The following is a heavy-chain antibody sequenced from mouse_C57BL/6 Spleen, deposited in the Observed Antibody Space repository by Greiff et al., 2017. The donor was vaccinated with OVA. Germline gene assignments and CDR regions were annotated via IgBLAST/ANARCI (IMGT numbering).Heavy chain of an antibody. D-gene: IGHD2-4*01. Sequence: EVKLVESGEGLVKPGGSLKLSCAASGFTFSSYAMSWVRQTPEKRPEWVAYISSGGDYIYYADTVKGRFTISRDNARNTLYLQMSSLKSEDTAMYYCTRDQADYDEDYAMDYWGQGTSVTVSS. CDR1: GFTFSSYA. CDR2: ISSGGDYI. V-gene: IGHV5-9-1*02. CDR3: TRDQADYDEDYAMDY. J-gene: IGHJ4*01.